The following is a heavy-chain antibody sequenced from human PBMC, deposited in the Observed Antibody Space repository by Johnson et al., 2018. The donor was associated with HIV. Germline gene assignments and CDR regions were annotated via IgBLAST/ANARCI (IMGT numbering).Heavy chain of an antibody. CDR3: ARGMYYYDTSGYLIRPRAFDI. CDR1: GFKLYEYD. CDR2: INWSGGGT. Sequence: MQLVESGGDVVRPGGSLRISCVASGFKLYEYDVSWVRQVPGKGLEWVSCINWSGGGTAYADSVKDRFTVSSDNAKNSLYLQMNSLRAEDTALYYCARGMYYYDTSGYLIRPRAFDIWGQGTVVTVSS. D-gene: IGHD3-22*01. V-gene: IGHV3-20*04. J-gene: IGHJ3*02.